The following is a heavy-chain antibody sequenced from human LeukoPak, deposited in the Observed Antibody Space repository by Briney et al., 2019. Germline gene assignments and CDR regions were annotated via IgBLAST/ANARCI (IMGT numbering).Heavy chain of an antibody. D-gene: IGHD3-9*01. CDR1: GFTFSNAW. J-gene: IGHJ5*02. Sequence: TGGSLRLSCAASGFTFSNAWMSWVRQAPGKGLEWVGRIKSKTDGGTTDYAAPVKGRFTISRDDSKNTLYLQMNSLKTEDTAVYYCTPRYFDFVGFDPWGQGTLVTVSS. CDR3: TPRYFDFVGFDP. CDR2: IKSKTDGGTT. V-gene: IGHV3-15*01.